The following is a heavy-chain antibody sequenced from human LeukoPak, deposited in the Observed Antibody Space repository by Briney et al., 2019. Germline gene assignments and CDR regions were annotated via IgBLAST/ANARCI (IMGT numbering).Heavy chain of an antibody. CDR2: ISAYNGNT. CDR3: ARDDIAVAGKGNWFDP. J-gene: IGHJ5*02. Sequence: WASVKVSRKASGYTLTSYGISWVRQAPGQGLEWMGWISAYNGNTNYAQKLQGRVTMTTDTSTSTAYMELRSLRSDDTAVYYCARDDIAVAGKGNWFDPWGQGTLVTVSS. D-gene: IGHD6-19*01. V-gene: IGHV1-18*01. CDR1: GYTLTSYG.